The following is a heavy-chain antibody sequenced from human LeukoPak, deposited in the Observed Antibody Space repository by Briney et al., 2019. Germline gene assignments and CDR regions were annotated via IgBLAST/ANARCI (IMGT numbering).Heavy chain of an antibody. CDR3: VRHDSYIPF. CDR2: NDGST. Sequence: PGGSLTLSCAASGFTFNKYAMSWVRQTPGKGLEWVSGNDGSTYYTDSVKGRFTISRDNSKATVYLQMNNLRAADTALYFCVRHDSYIPFWGQGSLVTVSS. CDR1: GFTFNKYA. J-gene: IGHJ1*01. D-gene: IGHD3-10*01. V-gene: IGHV3-23*01.